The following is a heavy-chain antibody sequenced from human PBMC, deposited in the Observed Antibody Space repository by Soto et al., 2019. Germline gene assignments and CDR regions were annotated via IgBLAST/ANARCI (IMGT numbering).Heavy chain of an antibody. D-gene: IGHD2-2*01. CDR1: GFTFSSYA. J-gene: IGHJ6*02. CDR2: ISGSGGST. CDR3: ANLGYCSSTSCYGDYYYYGMDG. Sequence: GGSLRLSCAASGFTFSSYAMSWVRQAPGKGLEWVSAISGSGGSTYYADSVKGRFTISRDNSKNTLYLQMNSLRAEDTAVYYCANLGYCSSTSCYGDYYYYGMDGWGQGTTVTVSS. V-gene: IGHV3-23*01.